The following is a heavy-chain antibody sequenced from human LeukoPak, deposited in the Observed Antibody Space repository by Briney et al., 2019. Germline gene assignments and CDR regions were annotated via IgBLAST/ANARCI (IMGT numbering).Heavy chain of an antibody. CDR3: ARGSAVAGTGDY. Sequence: GGSLRLSCAASGFTFSSYWMHWVRQAPGKGLVWVSRIKSDGSVTSYADSVKGRFTISRDNAKNTLYLQMNSLGAEDTAVYYCARGSAVAGTGDYWGQGTLVTVSS. V-gene: IGHV3-74*01. J-gene: IGHJ4*02. D-gene: IGHD6-19*01. CDR2: IKSDGSVT. CDR1: GFTFSSYW.